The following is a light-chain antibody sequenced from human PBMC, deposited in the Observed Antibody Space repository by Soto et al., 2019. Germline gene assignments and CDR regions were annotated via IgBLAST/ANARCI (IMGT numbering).Light chain of an antibody. V-gene: IGKV1-5*03. Sequence: DIPMTQSPSTLSASVGDRVTITCRASQSIDSWLAWYQQKPGKAPKLLIYRASSLESGVPSRFSGSGSGTEFTLTISSLQPDDFATYYCQQYKTYMYTFAQGTKLEIK. J-gene: IGKJ2*01. CDR2: RAS. CDR1: QSIDSW. CDR3: QQYKTYMYT.